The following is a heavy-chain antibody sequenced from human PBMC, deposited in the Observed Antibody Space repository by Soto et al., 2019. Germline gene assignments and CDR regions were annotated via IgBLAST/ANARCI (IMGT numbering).Heavy chain of an antibody. J-gene: IGHJ6*02. D-gene: IGHD5-12*01. CDR2: INPSGGST. CDR1: GYTFTSSY. CDR3: VREMATQTLYYYYYGMDV. Sequence: ASATLSCKASGYTFTSSYMHWVRQAPGQGLEWMGIINPSGGSTSYAQKFQGRVSMTRDTSTSTVYMELSSLRSEDTAVYYCVREMATQTLYYYYYGMDVWGQGTTVTVSS. V-gene: IGHV1-46*01.